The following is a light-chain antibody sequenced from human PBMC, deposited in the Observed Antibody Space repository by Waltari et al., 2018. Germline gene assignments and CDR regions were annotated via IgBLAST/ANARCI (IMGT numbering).Light chain of an antibody. CDR3: NSFTSSSTVV. CDR1: SSDVGAFNY. CDR2: DVS. Sequence: QSALTQPASVSGAPGQSTTIPCTGTSSDVGAFNYGPWYQQHPGKAPKLMLYDVSNLPSGFSNRFSGSKSGNTASLTIFGLQPEDEADDYCNSFTSSSTVVFGGGTKLTVL. V-gene: IGLV2-14*03. J-gene: IGLJ3*02.